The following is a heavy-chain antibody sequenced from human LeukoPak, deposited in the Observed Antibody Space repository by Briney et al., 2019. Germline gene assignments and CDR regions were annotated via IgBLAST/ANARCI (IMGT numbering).Heavy chain of an antibody. Sequence: GGSLRLSCAASGFSFSNSAMSWVRQDPGKRLEWVSGISSGGGSTSYADSVKCRFTISRDNSRNTLYLQMNSLRAEDTAVYYCAKDSYYNQAFDYWGQGTLVTVSS. D-gene: IGHD3-10*01. J-gene: IGHJ4*02. CDR2: ISSGGGST. V-gene: IGHV3-23*01. CDR1: GFSFSNSA. CDR3: AKDSYYNQAFDY.